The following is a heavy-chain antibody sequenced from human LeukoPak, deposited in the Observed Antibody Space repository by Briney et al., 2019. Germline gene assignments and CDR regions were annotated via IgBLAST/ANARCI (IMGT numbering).Heavy chain of an antibody. V-gene: IGHV3-43*02. CDR3: AKDVYSNYVEGAFDI. Sequence: GGSLRLSCAASGITFDDYAMHWVRQAPGKGLEWVSLISGDGSSTYYADSVKGRFTISRDNSKNSLYLQMNSLRTEDTALYYCAKDVYSNYVEGAFDIWGQGTMVTVSS. CDR1: GITFDDYA. J-gene: IGHJ3*02. CDR2: ISGDGSST. D-gene: IGHD4-11*01.